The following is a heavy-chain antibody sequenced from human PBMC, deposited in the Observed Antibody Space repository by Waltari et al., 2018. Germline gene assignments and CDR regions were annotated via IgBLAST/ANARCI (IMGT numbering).Heavy chain of an antibody. J-gene: IGHJ4*02. V-gene: IGHV4-38-2*01. D-gene: IGHD4-17*01. Sequence: QVQLQESGPGLVKPSETLSRTCAVSGYSISSGYYWGWIRQPPGKGLEWIGNIYHSGSTYYNPSLKSRVTISVDTSKNQFSLKLRSVTAADTAVYYCARWVGYGDLYFFDSWGQGTLVTVSS. CDR1: GYSISSGYY. CDR3: ARWVGYGDLYFFDS. CDR2: IYHSGST.